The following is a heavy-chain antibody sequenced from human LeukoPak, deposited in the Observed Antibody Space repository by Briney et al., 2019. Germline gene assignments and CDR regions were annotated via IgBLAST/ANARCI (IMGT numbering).Heavy chain of an antibody. V-gene: IGHV4-38-2*02. D-gene: IGHD6-6*01. CDR3: ARDRPSGSSDY. Sequence: SETLSLTCSVSGYSISSGYYWGWIRQPPGKGLEWIGNIYHDGNTYYNPSLKSRVTISVDTSKNQFSLRLSSVTAADTAVYYCARDRPSGSSDYWGQGTLVTVSS. CDR2: IYHDGNT. CDR1: GYSISSGYY. J-gene: IGHJ4*02.